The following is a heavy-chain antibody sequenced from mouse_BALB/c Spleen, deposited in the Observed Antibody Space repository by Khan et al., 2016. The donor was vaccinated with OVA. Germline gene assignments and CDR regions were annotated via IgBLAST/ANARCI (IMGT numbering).Heavy chain of an antibody. D-gene: IGHD1-1*01. V-gene: IGHV1-7*01. CDR1: GYTFTKYW. CDR3: VNHGSSSAWFTY. Sequence: QVQLQQSGAELAKPGASVKMSCKASGYTFTKYWMHWVKQRPGQGLEWIGYINPSTGYTEYNQKFKDKATLTADKSSSTAYMQLISLTSEDSAVYYCVNHGSSSAWFTYWGQGTLVTVSA. J-gene: IGHJ3*01. CDR2: INPSTGYT.